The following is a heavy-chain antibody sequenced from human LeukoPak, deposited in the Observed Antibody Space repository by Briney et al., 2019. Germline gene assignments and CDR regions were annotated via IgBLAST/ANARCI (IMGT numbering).Heavy chain of an antibody. J-gene: IGHJ4*02. CDR3: AKGYGIYGY. CDR1: GFTFSSYG. Sequence: GGSLRLSCAASGFTFSSYGMHWVRQAPGKGLEWVAVISYDGSNKYYADSVKVRFTISRDNSKNTLYLQMNSLRAEDTAVYYCAKGYGIYGYWGQGTLVTVSS. V-gene: IGHV3-30*18. CDR2: ISYDGSNK. D-gene: IGHD4-17*01.